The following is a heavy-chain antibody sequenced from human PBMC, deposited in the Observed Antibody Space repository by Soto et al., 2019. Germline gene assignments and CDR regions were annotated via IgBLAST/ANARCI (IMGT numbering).Heavy chain of an antibody. D-gene: IGHD5-18*01. J-gene: IGHJ2*01. CDR1: GYTFTSYY. Sequence: ASVKVSCKASGYTFTSYYMHWVRQAPGQGLEWMGIMSPSAGSTSYAQKFQGRVTMTRDTSTSTVYMELSSLISEDTAVYYCARAGGHSQGYFDLWGRGTLVTVSS. V-gene: IGHV1-46*01. CDR2: MSPSAGST. CDR3: ARAGGHSQGYFDL.